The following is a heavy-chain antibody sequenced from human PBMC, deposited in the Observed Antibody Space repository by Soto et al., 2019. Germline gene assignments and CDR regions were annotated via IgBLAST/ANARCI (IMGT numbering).Heavy chain of an antibody. D-gene: IGHD2-8*01. Sequence: PSETLSLTCTFSGGSFSSISNHYCSWIRQPPGKGLEWIGYISYSGSTSYNPSLKSRLIISVDTSQNQVSLKLASVTAADTAVYYCARGGKYCTNGVCSFYGMDVWGQGTTVTVSS. CDR3: ARGGKYCTNGVCSFYGMDV. CDR2: ISYSGST. V-gene: IGHV4-61*01. CDR1: GGSFSSISNHY. J-gene: IGHJ6*02.